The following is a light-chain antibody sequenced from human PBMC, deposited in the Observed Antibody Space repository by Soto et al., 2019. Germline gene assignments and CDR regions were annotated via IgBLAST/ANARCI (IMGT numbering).Light chain of an antibody. J-gene: IGKJ2*01. CDR2: GAS. CDR3: QQYNNWPQT. V-gene: IGKV3-15*01. Sequence: EIVMTQSPATLSVSPGERATLSCRASQSVSSNLAWYQQKPGQAPRLLIYGASTRATGIPARFSGSGSGTEFTLTISSLQSEDLAVDYCQQYNNWPQTFGQGTKLEIK. CDR1: QSVSSN.